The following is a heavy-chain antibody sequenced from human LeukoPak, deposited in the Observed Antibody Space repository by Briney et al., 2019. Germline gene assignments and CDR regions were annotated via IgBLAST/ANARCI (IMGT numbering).Heavy chain of an antibody. V-gene: IGHV4-34*01. CDR2: INHSGST. CDR3: ASIVPAAIPY. CDR1: GGSFSGYY. J-gene: IGHJ4*02. D-gene: IGHD2-2*01. Sequence: SETLSLTCAVYGGSFSGYYWSWIRQPPGKGLEWIGEINHSGSTNYNPSPKSRVTISVDTSKNQFSLKLSSVTAADTAGYYCASIVPAAIPYWGQGTLVTVSS.